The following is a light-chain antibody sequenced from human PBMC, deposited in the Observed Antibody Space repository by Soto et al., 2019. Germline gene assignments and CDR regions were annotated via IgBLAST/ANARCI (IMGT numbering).Light chain of an antibody. CDR2: WAS. CDR3: QQYNSYAWT. V-gene: IGKV4-1*01. Sequence: ILITVSADSLAGYLHEWATLNCKSSHSVFSNSKNNNYLACYQQTPGQPPKLLIHWASIRESGVPERFSGSGSGTDFTLTISSLQAEDVAVYYCQQYNSYAWTFGQGTKVDIK. J-gene: IGKJ1*01. CDR1: HSVFSNSKNNNY.